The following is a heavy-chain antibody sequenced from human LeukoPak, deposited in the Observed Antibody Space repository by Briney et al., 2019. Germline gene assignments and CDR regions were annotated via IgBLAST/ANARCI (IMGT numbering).Heavy chain of an antibody. CDR1: GGTFSSYA. CDR2: IIPIFGTA. V-gene: IGHV1-69*05. CDR3: ARDFHELYYYDSSGYYYSYFVY. D-gene: IGHD3-22*01. Sequence: ASVKVSCKASGGTFSSYAISWVRQAPGQGLEWMGRIIPIFGTANYAQKFQGRVTITTDESTSTAYMELSSLRSEDTAVYYCARDFHELYYYDSSGYYYSYFVYWGQGTLVTVSS. J-gene: IGHJ4*02.